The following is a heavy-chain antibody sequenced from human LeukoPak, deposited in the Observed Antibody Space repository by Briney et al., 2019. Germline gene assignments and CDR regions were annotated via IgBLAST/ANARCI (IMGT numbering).Heavy chain of an antibody. Sequence: ASVKVSCKASGYTFTSYGISWVRQAPGQGLEWMGWISAYNGNTNYAQKLQGRVTMTTDTSTSTAYMELRSLRSDDTAVYYCATVHTQWLVHPQFDYWGQGTLVTVSS. CDR2: ISAYNGNT. J-gene: IGHJ4*02. CDR1: GYTFTSYG. V-gene: IGHV1-18*01. CDR3: ATVHTQWLVHPQFDY. D-gene: IGHD6-19*01.